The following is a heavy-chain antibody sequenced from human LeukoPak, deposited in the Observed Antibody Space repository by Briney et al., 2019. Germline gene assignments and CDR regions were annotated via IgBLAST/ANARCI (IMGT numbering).Heavy chain of an antibody. J-gene: IGHJ4*02. V-gene: IGHV3-53*01. D-gene: IGHD3-22*01. CDR3: ARDSDSSGYDY. CDR1: GFTVSSNY. CDR2: IYSGGST. Sequence: PGGSLRLSCAASGFTVSSNYMSWVRQAPGKGLEWVSVIYSGGSTYYADSVKGRFTISRDNSKNTLYLQMNSLRAEDTAVYYCARDSDSSGYDYWGQGTLVTVSS.